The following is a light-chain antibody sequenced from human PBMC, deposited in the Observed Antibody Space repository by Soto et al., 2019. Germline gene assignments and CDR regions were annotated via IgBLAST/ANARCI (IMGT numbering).Light chain of an antibody. V-gene: IGKV3-20*01. CDR1: QSLSSTY. J-gene: IGKJ4*01. CDR3: QRYGSSSLS. CDR2: GAS. Sequence: EIVLTQSPGTLSLSPGERATLFCRASQSLSSTYLAWYQQRPGQAPRLLIFGASNRATGIPDRFRGSGSGTDFPLTISRLEPGDFEVYYCQRYGSSSLSFGGGTRVEI.